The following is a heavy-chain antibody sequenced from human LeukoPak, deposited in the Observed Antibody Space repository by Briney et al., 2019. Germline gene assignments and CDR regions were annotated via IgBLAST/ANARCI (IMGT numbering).Heavy chain of an antibody. CDR1: GFTFSSYG. Sequence: GGSLRLSCAASGFTFSSYGMHWVRQAPGKGLEWVAVISYDGSNKYYADSAKGRFTISRDNSKNTLYLQMNSLRAEDTAVYYCAKERLKSSSWYTWTYYYGVDVWGQGTTVTVSS. CDR2: ISYDGSNK. CDR3: AKERLKSSSWYTWTYYYGVDV. J-gene: IGHJ6*02. D-gene: IGHD6-13*01. V-gene: IGHV3-30*18.